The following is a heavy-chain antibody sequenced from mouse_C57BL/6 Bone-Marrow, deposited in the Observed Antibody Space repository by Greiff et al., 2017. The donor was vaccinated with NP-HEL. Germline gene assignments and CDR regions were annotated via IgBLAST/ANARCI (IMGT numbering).Heavy chain of an antibody. V-gene: IGHV5-12*01. CDR1: GFTFSDYY. Sequence: EVKLVESGGGLVQPGGSLKLSCAASGFTFSDYYMYWVRQTPEKRLEWVAYISNGGGSTYYPDTVKGRFTISRDNANNTLYLQMSRLKSEDTAMYYCARHAGFAYWGQGTLVTVSA. J-gene: IGHJ3*01. CDR3: ARHAGFAY. CDR2: ISNGGGST.